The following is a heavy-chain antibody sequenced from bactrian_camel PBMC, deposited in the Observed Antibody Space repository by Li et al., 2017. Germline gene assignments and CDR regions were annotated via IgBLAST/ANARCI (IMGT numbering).Heavy chain of an antibody. CDR2: ISTSGVT. J-gene: IGHJ4*01. V-gene: IGHV3S53*01. CDR3: AADRLRCLTPKWDGEYEY. Sequence: HVQLVESGGSLVQPGGSLRLSCVAAESNAKSSMINYCMGWFRQSPGKEREGVAAISTSGVTYYADSVKGRFTISQDKAKNTVYLEMHNLHPEDTAMYYCAADRLRCLTPKWDGEYEYWAQGTQVTV. CDR1: ESNAKSSMINYC. D-gene: IGHD8*01.